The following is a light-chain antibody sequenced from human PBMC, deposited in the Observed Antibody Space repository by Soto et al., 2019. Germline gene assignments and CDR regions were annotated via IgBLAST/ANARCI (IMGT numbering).Light chain of an antibody. J-gene: IGKJ3*01. V-gene: IGKV1-9*01. CDR3: QQVDSYPRT. CDR2: SAS. CDR1: QAGGSY. Sequence: IQLTQSPSSQSASVGDTVTITCRASQAGGSYFAWYQQRPGTAPKLLIYSASTLHSGVPSRFSGSGSGTDFTLTISSLQPEDFATYYCQQVDSYPRTFGPGTTVEI.